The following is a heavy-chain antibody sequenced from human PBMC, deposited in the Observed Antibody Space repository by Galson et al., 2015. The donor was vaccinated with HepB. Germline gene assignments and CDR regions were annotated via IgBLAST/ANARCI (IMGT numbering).Heavy chain of an antibody. CDR1: GYTFTSNG. V-gene: IGHV1-18*04. CDR2: ISAHGGNT. J-gene: IGHJ4*02. D-gene: IGHD4/OR15-4a*01. CDR3: ARDRDYRFDY. Sequence: SVKVSCKASGYTFTSNGISWVRQTPRQGLEWLGWISAHGGNTKYAQKYQGRITLTRDTSTSTAYVELRSLRSDGTAVYYCARDRDYRFDYWGQGTLVTVSS.